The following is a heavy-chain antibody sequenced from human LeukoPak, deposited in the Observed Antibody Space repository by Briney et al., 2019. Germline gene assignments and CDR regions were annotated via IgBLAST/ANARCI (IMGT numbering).Heavy chain of an antibody. D-gene: IGHD1-1*01. CDR3: ASLEPSRKNYYYYYMDV. CDR2: INHSGST. Sequence: SETLSLTCAVYGGSFSGYYWSWIRQPPGKGLEWIGEINHSGSTNYNPSLKSRVTISVDTSKNQFSLKLSSVTAADTAVYYCASLEPSRKNYYYYYMDVWGKGTTVTVSS. J-gene: IGHJ6*03. CDR1: GGSFSGYY. V-gene: IGHV4-34*01.